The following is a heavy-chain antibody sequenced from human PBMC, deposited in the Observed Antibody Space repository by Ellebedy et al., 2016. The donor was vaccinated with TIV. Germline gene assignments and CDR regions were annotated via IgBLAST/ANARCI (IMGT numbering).Heavy chain of an antibody. J-gene: IGHJ6*03. CDR1: GFSFSRYV. D-gene: IGHD3-10*01. CDR3: ARVDYYGNYMDV. CDR2: IRYDGSNK. V-gene: IGHV3-30*02. Sequence: GESLKISXTASGFSFSRYVMAWVRQAPGKGLEWVAIIRYDGSNKNHAVSVKGRFTISRDNSYNTLYLQMNSLRAEDTAVYYCARVDYYGNYMDVWGKGTTVTVS.